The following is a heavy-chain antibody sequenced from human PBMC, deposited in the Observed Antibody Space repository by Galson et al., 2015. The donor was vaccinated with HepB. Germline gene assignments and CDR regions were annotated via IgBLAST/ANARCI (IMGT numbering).Heavy chain of an antibody. Sequence: SVKVSCKASGGTFSSYAISWVRQAPGQGLEWMGGIIPIFGTANYAQKFQGRVTITADESTSTAYMELSSLRSEDTAVYYCARDGTQNYYDSSGYYVYWGQGTLVTVSS. CDR1: GGTFSSYA. V-gene: IGHV1-69*13. CDR2: IIPIFGTA. D-gene: IGHD3-22*01. J-gene: IGHJ4*02. CDR3: ARDGTQNYYDSSGYYVY.